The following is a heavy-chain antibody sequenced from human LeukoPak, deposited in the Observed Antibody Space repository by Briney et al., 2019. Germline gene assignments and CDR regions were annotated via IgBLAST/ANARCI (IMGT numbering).Heavy chain of an antibody. V-gene: IGHV3-74*01. D-gene: IGHD6-25*01. J-gene: IGHJ4*02. CDR2: INSDGSST. Sequence: PGGSLRLSCAASGFTFRRYGMSWVRQAPGKGLEWVSRINSDGSSTSYADSVKGRFTISRDNAKNTLYLQMNSLRAEDTAVYYCARGHTANDYWGQGTLVTVSS. CDR3: ARGHTANDY. CDR1: GFTFRRYG.